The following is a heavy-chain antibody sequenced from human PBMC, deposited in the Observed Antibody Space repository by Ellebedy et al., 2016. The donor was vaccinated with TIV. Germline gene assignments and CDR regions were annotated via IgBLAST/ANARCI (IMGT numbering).Heavy chain of an antibody. CDR2: MNPNSGNT. CDR3: ATSWRLGIAVAGTPEGG. D-gene: IGHD6-19*01. J-gene: IGHJ4*02. V-gene: IGHV1-8*01. CDR1: GYTFTSYD. Sequence: ASVKVSCKASGYTFTSYDINWVRQATGQGLEWMGWMNPNSGNTGYAQKFQGRVTMTEDTSTDTAYMELSSLRSEDTAVYYCATSWRLGIAVAGTPEGGWGQGTLVTVSS.